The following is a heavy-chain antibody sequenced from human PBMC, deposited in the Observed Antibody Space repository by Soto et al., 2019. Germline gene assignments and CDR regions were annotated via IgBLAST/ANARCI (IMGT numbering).Heavy chain of an antibody. Sequence: VQLVQSGGEVKRPGASVKVSCKTSGYIFSNYGITWVRQTHGQPLEWLGWISLYSDGTNYAQKLQGRVAMTTDTSTTTAYIELRSLRSDDTAVDYCSRVVPGAEAWFGPCGQGTLVTVSS. CDR1: GYIFSNYG. V-gene: IGHV1-18*01. D-gene: IGHD2-2*01. CDR3: SRVVPGAEAWFGP. J-gene: IGHJ5*02. CDR2: ISLYSDGT.